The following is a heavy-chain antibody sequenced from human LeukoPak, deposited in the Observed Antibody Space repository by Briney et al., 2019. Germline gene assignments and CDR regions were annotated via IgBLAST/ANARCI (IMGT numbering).Heavy chain of an antibody. CDR2: IDPNSGGT. D-gene: IGHD3-16*01. Sequence: ASVKVSCKASGYTFTGYYMHWVRQAPGQGLEWMGWIDPNSGGTNYAQTVQGRGTMTRHTSISTAYMEPSRLRSDDTAVYYCASFPIGSSLGWFDPWGQGTLVTVSS. V-gene: IGHV1-2*02. CDR1: GYTFTGYY. J-gene: IGHJ5*02. CDR3: ASFPIGSSLGWFDP.